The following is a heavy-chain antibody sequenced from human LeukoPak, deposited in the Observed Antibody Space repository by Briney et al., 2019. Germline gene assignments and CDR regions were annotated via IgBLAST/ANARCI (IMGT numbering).Heavy chain of an antibody. CDR3: ARVLRYDNSGHDSFDI. CDR2: ISTRSTYI. J-gene: IGHJ3*02. Sequence: PGGSLRLSCAVSGFTFGRHASELSFKSYVMSWVRQAPGKGLEWVSSISTRSTYIYYADSLKGRFTISRDNAENSLYLQMNSLRAEDTAVYYCARVLRYDNSGHDSFDIWGQGTMVIVSS. CDR1: GFTFGRHASELSFKSYV. D-gene: IGHD3-22*01. V-gene: IGHV3-21*01.